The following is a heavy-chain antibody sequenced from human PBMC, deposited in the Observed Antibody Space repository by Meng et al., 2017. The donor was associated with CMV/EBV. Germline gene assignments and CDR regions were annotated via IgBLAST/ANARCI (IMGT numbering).Heavy chain of an antibody. CDR1: GFTFSGSA. CDR2: IRSKANSYAT. J-gene: IGHJ6*02. CDR3: TRQWGAAAGLYYYYGMDV. V-gene: IGHV3-73*01. D-gene: IGHD6-13*01. Sequence: GESLKISCAASGFTFSGSAMHWVRQASGKGLEWVGRIRSKANSYATAYAASVKGRFTISRDDSKNTAYLQMNSLKTEDTAVYYCTRQWGAAAGLYYYYGMDVWGQGTTVTVSS.